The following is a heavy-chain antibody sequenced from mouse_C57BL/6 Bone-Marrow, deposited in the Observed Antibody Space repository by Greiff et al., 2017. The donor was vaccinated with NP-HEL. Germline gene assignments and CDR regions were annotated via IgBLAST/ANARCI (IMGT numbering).Heavy chain of an antibody. CDR2: ISDGGSYT. D-gene: IGHD2-1*01. CDR3: AREFRNHYFDY. Sequence: EVKLVESGGGLVKPGGSLKLSCAASGFTFSSYAMPWVRQTPEKRLEWVATISDGGSYTYYPDNVKGRFTISRDNTKNNLYLQLSQLKSEDTAMYYCAREFRNHYFDYWGQGTTLTVSS. J-gene: IGHJ2*01. CDR1: GFTFSSYA. V-gene: IGHV5-4*01.